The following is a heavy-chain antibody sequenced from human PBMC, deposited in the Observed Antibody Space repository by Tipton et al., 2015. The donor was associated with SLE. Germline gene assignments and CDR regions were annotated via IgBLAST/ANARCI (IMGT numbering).Heavy chain of an antibody. Sequence: TLSLTCIVSGGSIGSGGYYWSWIRQYPGKGLEWIGYIHYSGSTNYNPSLKSRVTISVDRSENQFSLKLSSVTAADTAVYYCAREVGEGTLDHWGLGTLVTVSS. CDR1: GGSIGSGGYY. CDR2: IHYSGST. CDR3: AREVGEGTLDH. D-gene: IGHD2-2*01. V-gene: IGHV4-31*03. J-gene: IGHJ4*02.